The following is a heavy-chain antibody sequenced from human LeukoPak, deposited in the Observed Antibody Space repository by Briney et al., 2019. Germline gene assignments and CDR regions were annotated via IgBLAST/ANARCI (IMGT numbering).Heavy chain of an antibody. CDR2: VNPSGGST. J-gene: IGHJ6*02. D-gene: IGHD5-24*01. Sequence: ASMKVSCKASGYTFTSYYMHWVRQAPGQGLEWMGIVNPSGGSTSYAQKFQGRVTMTRDTSTSTVYMELSSLRSEDTAVYYCARVRMAVYYYYYGMDVWGQGTTVTVSS. CDR3: ARVRMAVYYYYYGMDV. CDR1: GYTFTSYY. V-gene: IGHV1-46*01.